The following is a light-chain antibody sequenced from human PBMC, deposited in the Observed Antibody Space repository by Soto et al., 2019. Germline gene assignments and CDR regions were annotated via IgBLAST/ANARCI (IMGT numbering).Light chain of an antibody. CDR3: HQYAHSPLT. Sequence: EIVLTQSPGTLSLSPGESATLSCRASQSVDRNYLAWFQHKPGQAPRLLIYDVSNRATGTPDRFSASGSGTDFTRTVSRLEPEDFAVYYCHQYAHSPLTFGGGTKVETK. J-gene: IGKJ4*01. V-gene: IGKV3-20*01. CDR1: QSVDRNY. CDR2: DVS.